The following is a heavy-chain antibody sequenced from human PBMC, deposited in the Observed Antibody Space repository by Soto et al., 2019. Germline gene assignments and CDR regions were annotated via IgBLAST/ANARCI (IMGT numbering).Heavy chain of an antibody. J-gene: IGHJ6*03. CDR1: GGSISSGGYY. Sequence: PSETLSLTCTVSGGSISSGGYYWSWIRQHPGKGLERIGYIYYSGSTYYNPSLKSRVAISIDTQMNQFSLQLSSVTVADTAFYYCAGGGSIVVATRRLMDVWGKGTTVTVSS. CDR2: IYYSGST. V-gene: IGHV4-31*03. D-gene: IGHD3-22*01. CDR3: AGGGSIVVATRRLMDV.